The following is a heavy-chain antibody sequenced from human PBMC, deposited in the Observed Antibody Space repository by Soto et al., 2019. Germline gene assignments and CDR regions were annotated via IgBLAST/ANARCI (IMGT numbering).Heavy chain of an antibody. CDR1: GFTFSSYG. D-gene: IGHD3-10*01. J-gene: IGHJ6*02. CDR3: ARDAHGSGSEDYYYGMDV. V-gene: IGHV3-33*01. CDR2: IWYDGSNK. Sequence: GGSLRLSCAASGFTFSSYGMHWVRQAPGKGLEWVAVIWYDGSNKYYADSVKGRFTISRDNSKNTLYLQMNSLRAEDTAVYYCARDAHGSGSEDYYYGMDVWGQGTTVTVSS.